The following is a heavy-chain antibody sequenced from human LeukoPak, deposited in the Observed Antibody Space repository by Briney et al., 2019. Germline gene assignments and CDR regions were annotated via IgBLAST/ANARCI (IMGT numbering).Heavy chain of an antibody. D-gene: IGHD1-26*01. V-gene: IGHV4-59*01. J-gene: IGHJ6*03. CDR2: IYYSGST. CDR3: ARGGGLGAYYYYMDV. CDR1: GDSISSYY. Sequence: SETLSLTCTVTGDSISSYYWSWIRQPPGKGLEWIGYIYYSGSTNYNPSLKSGVTISVDTSKNQFSLKLRSVTAADTAVYYCARGGGLGAYYYYMDVWGKGTTVTISS.